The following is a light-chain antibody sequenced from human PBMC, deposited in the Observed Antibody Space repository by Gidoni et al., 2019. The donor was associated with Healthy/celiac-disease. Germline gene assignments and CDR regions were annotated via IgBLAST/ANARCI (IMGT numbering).Light chain of an antibody. CDR2: GAS. J-gene: IGKJ3*01. CDR3: QQYGSSPIT. V-gene: IGKV3-20*01. CDR1: QRVSSSY. Sequence: EIVLTQSPGTLSLSPGERATLSCRASQRVSSSYLAWYQQKPGQAPRLLIYGASSRATGIPDRFSGGGSGTDFTLTISRLEPEDFAVYYCQQYGSSPITFGPGTKVDIK.